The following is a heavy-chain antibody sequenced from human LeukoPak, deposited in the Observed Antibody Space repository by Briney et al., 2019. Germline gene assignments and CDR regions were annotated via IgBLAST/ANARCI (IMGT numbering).Heavy chain of an antibody. CDR2: IIPIFGTA. Sequence: GASVKVSCKASGGTFSSYAISWVRQAPGQGLEWMGGIIPIFGTANYAQKFQGRVTITADKSTSTAYMELSSLRSEDTAVYYCAREGAYYYYMDVWGKGTTVTVSS. CDR1: GGTFSSYA. J-gene: IGHJ6*03. D-gene: IGHD1-26*01. CDR3: AREGAYYYYMDV. V-gene: IGHV1-69*06.